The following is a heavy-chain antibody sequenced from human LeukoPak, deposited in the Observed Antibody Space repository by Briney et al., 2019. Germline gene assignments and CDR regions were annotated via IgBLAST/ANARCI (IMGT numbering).Heavy chain of an antibody. D-gene: IGHD3-16*02. Sequence: PSETLSLTCTVSGGSISSGDYYWSWIRQPQGKGLEWIGYIYYSGSTYYNPSLKSRVTISVDTSKNQFSLKLSSVTAADTAVYYCATDYVWGSYRDDAFDIWGQGTMVTVSS. J-gene: IGHJ3*02. CDR3: ATDYVWGSYRDDAFDI. CDR2: IYYSGST. CDR1: GGSISSGDYY. V-gene: IGHV4-30-4*08.